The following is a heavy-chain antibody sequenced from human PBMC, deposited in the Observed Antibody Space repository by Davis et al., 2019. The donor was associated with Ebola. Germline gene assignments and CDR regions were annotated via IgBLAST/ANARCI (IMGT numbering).Heavy chain of an antibody. Sequence: SETLSLTCTVSGGSISSSSYYWGWVRQPPGKGLEWIGCIYYSGGTHYNPSLKSRVTMSVDTSKNQFSLKLSSVTAADTAVYYCARRSAEGDYWGQGTLVTVSS. J-gene: IGHJ4*02. CDR3: ARRSAEGDY. V-gene: IGHV4-39*01. CDR1: GGSISSSSYY. CDR2: IYYSGGT.